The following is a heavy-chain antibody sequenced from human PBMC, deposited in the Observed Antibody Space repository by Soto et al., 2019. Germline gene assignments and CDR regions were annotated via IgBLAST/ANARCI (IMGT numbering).Heavy chain of an antibody. CDR1: GYIFTKYG. Sequence: ASVKVSCKASGYIFTKYGISWVRQAPGHGPEWVGWTTTYVGHTYYAQNFQGRVIITTDTSTSTVYMELTNLRFDDTATYYCERVLISEKAYDFWGQGTLVTVSS. CDR3: ERVLISEKAYDF. V-gene: IGHV1-18*04. J-gene: IGHJ4*02. CDR2: TTTYVGHT. D-gene: IGHD3-16*01.